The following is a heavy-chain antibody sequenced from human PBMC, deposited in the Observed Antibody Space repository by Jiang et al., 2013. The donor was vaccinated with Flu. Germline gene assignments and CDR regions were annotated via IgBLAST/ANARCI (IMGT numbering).Heavy chain of an antibody. CDR1: GGSISSYY. CDR2: IYYSGST. J-gene: IGHJ3*02. D-gene: IGHD3-16*01. Sequence: SGGSISSYYWSWIRQPPGKGLEWIGYIYYSGSTNXNPSLKSRVTISVDTSKNQFSLKLSSVTAADTAVYYCARLEGGAFDIWGQGTMVTVSS. CDR3: ARLEGGAFDI. V-gene: IGHV4-59*08.